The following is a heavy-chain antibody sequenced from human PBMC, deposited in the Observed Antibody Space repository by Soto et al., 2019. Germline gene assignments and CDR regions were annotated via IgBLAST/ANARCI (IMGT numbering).Heavy chain of an antibody. J-gene: IGHJ4*02. CDR2: INAGNGNT. Sequence: QVQLVQSGAEVKKPGASVKVSCKASGYTFTSYAMHWVRQAPGQRLEWMGWINAGNGNTKYSQKFRGRVTITRDTSASTAYMELTSLRSEETAVYYCAVTSIAGAVDYWGQGTLVTVSS. CDR1: GYTFTSYA. CDR3: AVTSIAGAVDY. D-gene: IGHD6-19*01. V-gene: IGHV1-3*01.